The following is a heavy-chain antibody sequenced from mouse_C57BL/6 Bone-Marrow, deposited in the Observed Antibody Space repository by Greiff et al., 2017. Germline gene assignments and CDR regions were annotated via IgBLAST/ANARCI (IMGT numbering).Heavy chain of an antibody. CDR2: IDPSDSYT. CDR3: ARCTNIGAMDY. Sequence: QVQLKQPGAELVKPGASVKLSCKASGYTFTSYWMQWVKQRPGQGLEWIGEIDPSDSYTNYNQKFKGKATLTVDTSSSTAYMKLSSLTSEDSALYYCARCTNIGAMDYWGQGTSVTVSS. V-gene: IGHV1-50*01. D-gene: IGHD3-1*01. J-gene: IGHJ4*01. CDR1: GYTFTSYW.